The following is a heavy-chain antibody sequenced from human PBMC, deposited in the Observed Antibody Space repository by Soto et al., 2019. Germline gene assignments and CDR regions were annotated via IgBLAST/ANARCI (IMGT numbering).Heavy chain of an antibody. CDR3: ARGPGYCSGGSCYSAGPYYYYYYGMDV. V-gene: IGHV3-33*01. D-gene: IGHD2-15*01. J-gene: IGHJ6*02. Sequence: GSLRLSCAASGFTFGSYGMHWVRQAPGKGLEWVAVIWYDGSNKYYADSVKGRFTISRDNSKNTLYLQMNSLRAEDTAVYYCARGPGYCSGGSCYSAGPYYYYYYGMDVWGQGTTVTVSS. CDR2: IWYDGSNK. CDR1: GFTFGSYG.